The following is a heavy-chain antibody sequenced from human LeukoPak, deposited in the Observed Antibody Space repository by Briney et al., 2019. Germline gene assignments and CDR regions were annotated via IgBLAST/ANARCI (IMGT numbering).Heavy chain of an antibody. V-gene: IGHV1-69*13. CDR2: IIPIFGTA. Sequence: SVKVSCKASGYTFTSYGISWVRQAPGQGLEWMGGIIPIFGTANYARKFQGRVTITADESTSTAYMELSSLRSEDTAVYYCARGFGVVTPDRLYYFDYWGQGTLVTVSS. J-gene: IGHJ4*02. CDR1: GYTFTSYG. D-gene: IGHD3-3*01. CDR3: ARGFGVVTPDRLYYFDY.